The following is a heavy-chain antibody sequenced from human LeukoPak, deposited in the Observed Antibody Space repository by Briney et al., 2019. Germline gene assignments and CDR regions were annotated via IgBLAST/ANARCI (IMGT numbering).Heavy chain of an antibody. CDR2: IYYSGST. Sequence: PSETLSLTXTVSGGSISSSSYYWGWIRQPPGKGLEWIGSIYYSGSTYYNPSLKSRVTISVDTSENQFSLKLSSVTAADTAVYYCWVVPYRQVFDYWGQGTLVTVSS. CDR1: GGSISSSSYY. D-gene: IGHD2-2*01. J-gene: IGHJ4*02. V-gene: IGHV4-39*01. CDR3: WVVPYRQVFDY.